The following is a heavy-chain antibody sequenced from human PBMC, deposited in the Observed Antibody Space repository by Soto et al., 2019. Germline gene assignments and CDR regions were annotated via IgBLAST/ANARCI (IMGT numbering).Heavy chain of an antibody. Sequence: QLVQSGAEVKKPGASVKVSCKASGYSFTNYAIHWVSQAPGQGLEWMAWINPAYDNTKYSQKFQGRVGLTSDTSASTAYMELSGLTSEDTAVYYCARSNKYSSAWTWFDYWGQGALVTVSS. J-gene: IGHJ4*02. CDR3: ARSNKYSSAWTWFDY. D-gene: IGHD6-19*01. CDR2: INPAYDNT. CDR1: GYSFTNYA. V-gene: IGHV1-3*01.